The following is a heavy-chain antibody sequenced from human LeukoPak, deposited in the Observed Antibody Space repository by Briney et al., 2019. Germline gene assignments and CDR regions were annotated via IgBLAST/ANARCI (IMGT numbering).Heavy chain of an antibody. J-gene: IGHJ4*02. CDR1: GYSISSGYY. Sequence: SETLSLTCTVSGYSISSGYYWGWIRQPPGKGLEWIGSIYHSGSTYYNPSLKSRVTISVDTSKNQFSLKLSSVTAADTAVYYCARGLYSSGWYQYYFDYWGQGTLVTVSS. V-gene: IGHV4-38-2*02. D-gene: IGHD6-19*01. CDR2: IYHSGST. CDR3: ARGLYSSGWYQYYFDY.